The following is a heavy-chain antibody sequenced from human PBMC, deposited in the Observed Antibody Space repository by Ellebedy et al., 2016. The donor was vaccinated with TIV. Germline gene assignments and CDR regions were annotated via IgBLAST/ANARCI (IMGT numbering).Heavy chain of an antibody. CDR3: ARDISRRIAARPRRLFDY. J-gene: IGHJ4*02. V-gene: IGHV3-33*01. D-gene: IGHD6-6*01. CDR2: IWYDGSNK. Sequence: GESLKISXAASGFTFSSYGMHWVRQAPGKGLEWVAVIWYDGSNKYYADSVKGRFTISRDNSKNTLYLQMNSLRAEDTAVYYCARDISRRIAARPRRLFDYWGQGTLVTVSS. CDR1: GFTFSSYG.